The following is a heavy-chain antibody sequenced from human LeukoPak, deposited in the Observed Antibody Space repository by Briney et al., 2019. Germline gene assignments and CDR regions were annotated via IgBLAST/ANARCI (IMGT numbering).Heavy chain of an antibody. D-gene: IGHD2-21*01. J-gene: IGHJ3*02. V-gene: IGHV1-2*02. CDR2: INPNSGGT. Sequence: ASVKVSCKASRYTFTGYYMHWVRQAPGQGLEWMGWINPNSGGTNYAQKFQGRVTMTRDTSISTAYMELSRLRSDDTAVYYCARGSIVVVIASDAFDIWGQGTMVTVSS. CDR1: RYTFTGYY. CDR3: ARGSIVVVIASDAFDI.